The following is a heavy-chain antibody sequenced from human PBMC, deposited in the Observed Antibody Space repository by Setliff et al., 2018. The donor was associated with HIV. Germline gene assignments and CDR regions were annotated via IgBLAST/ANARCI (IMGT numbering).Heavy chain of an antibody. CDR1: GGSISSGGYS. CDR2: IYHSGST. CDR3: ARVLVRGHAFDI. Sequence: TLSLTCAVSGGSISSGGYSWSWIRQPPGKGLEWIGYIYHSGSTYYNPSLKSRVTISVDRSKNQFSLKLSSVTAADTAVYYCARVLVRGHAFDIWGQGTMVTVSS. V-gene: IGHV4-30-2*01. D-gene: IGHD3-16*02. J-gene: IGHJ3*02.